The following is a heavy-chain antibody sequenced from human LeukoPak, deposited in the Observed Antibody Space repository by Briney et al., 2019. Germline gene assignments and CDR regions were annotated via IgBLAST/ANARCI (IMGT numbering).Heavy chain of an antibody. J-gene: IGHJ4*02. D-gene: IGHD1-26*01. CDR1: GFTFDDYA. CDR3: ARDGNSYGSYGY. CDR2: ISWNSGSI. Sequence: PGGSLRLSCAASGFTFDDYAMHWVRQAPGKGLEWVSGISWNSGSIGYADSVKGRFTISRDNAKNSLYLQMNSLRAEDTAVYYCARDGNSYGSYGYWGQGTLVTVSS. V-gene: IGHV3-9*01.